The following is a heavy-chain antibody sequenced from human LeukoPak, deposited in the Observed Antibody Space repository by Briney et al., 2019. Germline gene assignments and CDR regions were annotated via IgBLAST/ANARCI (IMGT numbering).Heavy chain of an antibody. Sequence: GGSLRLSCAASGFTVSSNYMSWVRQAPGKGLELVSVMYSGGSTYYADSVKGRFTVSRDNSKNTRYLQMNSLTAEDTAVSYCARGTYYDFWSGYYHDAFDIWGQGTMVTVSS. CDR3: ARGTYYDFWSGYYHDAFDI. D-gene: IGHD3-3*01. CDR1: GFTVSSNY. V-gene: IGHV3-53*01. J-gene: IGHJ3*02. CDR2: MYSGGST.